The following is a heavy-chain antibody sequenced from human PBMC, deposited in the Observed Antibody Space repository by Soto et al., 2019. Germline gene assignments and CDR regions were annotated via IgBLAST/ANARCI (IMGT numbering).Heavy chain of an antibody. V-gene: IGHV4-4*07. Sequence: PSETLSLTCTVSGGSISSYYWSWIRQPAGKGLEWIGRIYTSGGTNYNPSLKSRVTISVDTSKNQFSLKLSSVTAADTAVYYCASQRGAYSYGYPSFDYWGQGTLVTVSS. CDR2: IYTSGGT. J-gene: IGHJ4*02. CDR3: ASQRGAYSYGYPSFDY. D-gene: IGHD5-18*01. CDR1: GGSISSYY.